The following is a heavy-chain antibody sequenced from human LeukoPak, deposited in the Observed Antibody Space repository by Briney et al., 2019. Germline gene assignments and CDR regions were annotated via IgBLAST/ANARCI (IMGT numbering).Heavy chain of an antibody. CDR3: ARDERSNHAFDI. V-gene: IGHV3-7*04. CDR2: IKRDASEK. D-gene: IGHD6-25*01. CDR1: GFTFSSYW. J-gene: IGHJ3*02. Sequence: GGSLRLSCAASGFTFSSYWMSWVRQAPGKGLEWVSNIKRDASEKYYMDSVKGRFTISRDNAKNSLYLQMNSLRAEDTAVYYCARDERSNHAFDIWGQGTMVTVSS.